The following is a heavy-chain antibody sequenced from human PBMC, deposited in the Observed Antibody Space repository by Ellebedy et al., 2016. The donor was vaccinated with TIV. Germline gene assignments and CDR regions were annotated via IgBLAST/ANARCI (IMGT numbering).Heavy chain of an antibody. CDR3: AKGEYFDWLLPFDY. J-gene: IGHJ4*02. CDR1: GFTFSDYY. D-gene: IGHD3-9*01. V-gene: IGHV3-11*01. Sequence: GGSLRLSXAASGFTFSDYYMSWIRQAPGKGLEWVSYISSSGSTIYYADSVKGRFTTSRDNAKNSLYLQMNSLRAEDTAVYYCAKGEYFDWLLPFDYWGQGTLVTVSS. CDR2: ISSSGSTI.